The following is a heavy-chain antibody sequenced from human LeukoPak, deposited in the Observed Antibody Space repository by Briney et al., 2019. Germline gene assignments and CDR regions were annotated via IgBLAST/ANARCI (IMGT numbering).Heavy chain of an antibody. D-gene: IGHD3-22*01. Sequence: PGRSLRLSCAASGFTFSSYGMHWVRQAPGKGLEWVAVIWYDGSNKYYADSVKGRFTISRDNSKNTLYLQMNSLGAEDTAVYYCARDRYYDSSGYPSDWGQGTLDTVSS. CDR1: GFTFSSYG. J-gene: IGHJ4*02. CDR2: IWYDGSNK. CDR3: ARDRYYDSSGYPSD. V-gene: IGHV3-33*01.